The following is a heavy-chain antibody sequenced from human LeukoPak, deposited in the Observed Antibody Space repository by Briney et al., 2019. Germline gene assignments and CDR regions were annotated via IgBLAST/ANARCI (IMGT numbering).Heavy chain of an antibody. CDR2: IIPIFGAA. J-gene: IGHJ6*03. D-gene: IGHD1-14*01. CDR3: ARPSHSNSRTWTDHYYPMDV. CDR1: GGTFSTSA. V-gene: IGHV1-69*01. Sequence: VASVKVSCKASGGTFSTSAITWVRQAPGQGPEWMGAIIPIFGAANYAQKFQGRVTITAGESTTTAYMELNSLTSDDTAFYYCARPSHSNSRTWTDHYYPMDVWGKGTTVTVSS.